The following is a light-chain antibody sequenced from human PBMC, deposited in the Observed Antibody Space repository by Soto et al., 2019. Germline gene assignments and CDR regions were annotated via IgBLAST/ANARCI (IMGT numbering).Light chain of an antibody. V-gene: IGKV3-20*01. CDR1: QSVSNNY. Sequence: EIVLTQSPGTLSLSPGERATLSXRASQSVSNNYLAWYQQKPGQAPRLLIYGASNRATGIPDRFSGSGSGTDFTLTISRLEPEDFAVYYCQKYGSSGTFGQGTKVDIK. J-gene: IGKJ1*01. CDR3: QKYGSSGT. CDR2: GAS.